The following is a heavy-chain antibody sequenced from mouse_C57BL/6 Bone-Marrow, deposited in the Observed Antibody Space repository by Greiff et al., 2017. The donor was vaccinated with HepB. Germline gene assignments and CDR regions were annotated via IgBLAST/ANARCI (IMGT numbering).Heavy chain of an antibody. CDR3: ARDNYGSRGAMDY. J-gene: IGHJ4*01. Sequence: VQLQQSGPGLVKPSQSLSLTCSVTGYSITSGYYWNWIRQFPGNKLEWMGYISYDGSNNYNPSLKNRISITRDTSKNQFFLKLNSVTTEDTATYYCARDNYGSRGAMDYWGQGTSVTVSS. V-gene: IGHV3-6*01. CDR1: GYSITSGYY. D-gene: IGHD1-1*01. CDR2: ISYDGSN.